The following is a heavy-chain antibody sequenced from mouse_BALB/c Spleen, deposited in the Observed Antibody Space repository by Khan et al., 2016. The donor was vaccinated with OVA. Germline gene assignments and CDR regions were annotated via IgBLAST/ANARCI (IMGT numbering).Heavy chain of an antibody. Sequence: EVKLVESGGGLVQPGGSRKLSCAASGFTFSDYGLAWVRQAPGKGPGWVAFISSLAYSIYYPDTVTGRFTISRENAKNTLYLEMSSLRSEDTAMYYCARSWAMDYWGQGTSVTVSS. CDR2: ISSLAYSI. CDR1: GFTFSDYG. CDR3: ARSWAMDY. V-gene: IGHV5-15*02. J-gene: IGHJ4*01.